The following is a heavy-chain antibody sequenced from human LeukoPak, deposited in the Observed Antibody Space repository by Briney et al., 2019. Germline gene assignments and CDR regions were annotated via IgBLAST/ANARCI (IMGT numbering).Heavy chain of an antibody. Sequence: PGGSLRLSCAASGFTFSIYAMSWVRQAPGKGLESVSSISSKGELTFYADSVKGRFTISRDNSESTLYLQMNILRAEDTAIYYCARDRPNYYGSDGHYYRRNGDYWGQGTLVTVSS. CDR2: ISSKGELT. J-gene: IGHJ4*02. CDR3: ARDRPNYYGSDGHYYRRNGDY. D-gene: IGHD3-22*01. CDR1: GFTFSIYA. V-gene: IGHV3-23*01.